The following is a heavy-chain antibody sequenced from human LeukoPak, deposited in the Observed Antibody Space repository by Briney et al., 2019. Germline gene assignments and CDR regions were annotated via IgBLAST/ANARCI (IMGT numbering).Heavy chain of an antibody. D-gene: IGHD2-2*01. Sequence: GGSLRLSCAASGFTFSSYAMSWVRQAPGKGLEWVSRITTSGGDTYYADSVRGRFTISRDNSKNTLYLQMNSLRAEDTAVYYCANGRYHNFWGQGTLVTVS. CDR1: GFTFSSYA. V-gene: IGHV3-23*01. J-gene: IGHJ4*02. CDR2: ITTSGGDT. CDR3: ANGRYHNF.